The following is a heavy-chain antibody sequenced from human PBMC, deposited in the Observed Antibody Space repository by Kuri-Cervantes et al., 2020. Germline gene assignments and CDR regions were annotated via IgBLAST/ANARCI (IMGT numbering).Heavy chain of an antibody. D-gene: IGHD3-22*01. J-gene: IGHJ2*01. CDR2: IYHSGST. CDR3: ARLEGSYYYDSSGYYLPRYWYFDL. Sequence: ESLKISCAVFGYSISSGYYWGWIRQPPGKGLEWIGSIYHSGSTYYNPSLKSRVTISVDTSKNQFSLKLSSVTAADTAVYYCARLEGSYYYDSSGYYLPRYWYFDLWGRGTLVTVSS. CDR1: GYSISSGYY. V-gene: IGHV4-38-2*01.